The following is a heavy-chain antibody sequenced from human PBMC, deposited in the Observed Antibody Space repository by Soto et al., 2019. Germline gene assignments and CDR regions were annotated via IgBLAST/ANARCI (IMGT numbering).Heavy chain of an antibody. D-gene: IGHD1-26*01. J-gene: IGHJ5*02. Sequence: SETLSLTCTVSGGSISSSSYYWGWIRQPPGKGLEWIGTIYYSGSTYYNPSLKSRLTISVDTSKNQFSLKLSSVTAADTAVYYCARHQWELPSCWFDPWGQRALVTVSS. CDR1: GGSISSSSYY. CDR3: ARHQWELPSCWFDP. CDR2: IYYSGST. V-gene: IGHV4-39*01.